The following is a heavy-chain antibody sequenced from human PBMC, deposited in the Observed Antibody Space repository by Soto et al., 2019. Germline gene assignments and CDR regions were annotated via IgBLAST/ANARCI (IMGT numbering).Heavy chain of an antibody. V-gene: IGHV4-39*07. CDR2: IYYSGST. D-gene: IGHD2-2*01. Sequence: SETLSLTCTVSGGSISSSSYYWGWIRQPPGKGLEWIGSIYYSGSTYYNPSLKSRVTISVDTSKNQFSLKLSSVTAADTAVYYCARDQDGSSTSCYDYWGQEPWSPSPQ. CDR3: ARDQDGSSTSCYDY. J-gene: IGHJ4*01. CDR1: GGSISSSSYY.